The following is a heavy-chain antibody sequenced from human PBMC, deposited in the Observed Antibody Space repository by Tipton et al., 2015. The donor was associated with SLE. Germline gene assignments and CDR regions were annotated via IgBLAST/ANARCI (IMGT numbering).Heavy chain of an antibody. V-gene: IGHV4-4*02. CDR1: GGSISSSNW. D-gene: IGHD3-10*01. CDR3: ARTKGSGSYRYGMDV. CDR2: IYHSGST. J-gene: IGHJ6*02. Sequence: TLSLTCVVSGGSISSSNWWSWVRQPPGKGLEWIGEIYHSGSTNYNPSLKSRVTISVDKSKNQFSLKLSSVTAADTAVYYCARTKGSGSYRYGMDVWGQGTTVTVSS.